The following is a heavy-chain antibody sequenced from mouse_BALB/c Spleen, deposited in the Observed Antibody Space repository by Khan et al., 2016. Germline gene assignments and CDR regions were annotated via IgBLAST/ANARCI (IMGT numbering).Heavy chain of an antibody. Sequence: VQLQQSGAELVKPGASVKLSCTASGFNIKDTYMHWVKQRPEQGLEWIGRIDPANGNTKYDPKFQGKATITADTSSNTAYLQLSSLTSEDTAVYDCARATATAYWGQGTLVTVSA. D-gene: IGHD1-2*01. V-gene: IGHV14-3*02. CDR2: IDPANGNT. CDR3: ARATATAY. CDR1: GFNIKDTY. J-gene: IGHJ3*01.